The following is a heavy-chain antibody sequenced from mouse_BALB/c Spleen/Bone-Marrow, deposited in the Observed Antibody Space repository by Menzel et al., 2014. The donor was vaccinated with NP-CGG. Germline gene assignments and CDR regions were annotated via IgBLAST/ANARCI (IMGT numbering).Heavy chain of an antibody. D-gene: IGHD2-14*01. J-gene: IGHJ4*01. CDR1: GCSFTSYY. CDR2: IFPGSGNT. V-gene: IGHV1-66*01. Sequence: VKLVESGPELVKPGASVKISCKASGCSFTSYYIHWVKQRPGQGLEWIGWIFPGSGNTKYNEKFKGKATLTADTSSSTAYMQLSSLTSEDSAVYFCAKRDKYDDYAMDYWGQGTSVTVSS. CDR3: AKRDKYDDYAMDY.